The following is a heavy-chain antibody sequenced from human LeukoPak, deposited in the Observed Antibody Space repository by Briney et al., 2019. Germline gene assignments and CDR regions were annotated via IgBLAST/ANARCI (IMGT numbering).Heavy chain of an antibody. V-gene: IGHV3-23*01. CDR3: AKDVRGYDRPVDY. CDR1: GFTFSSYS. CDR2: ISGSGIRT. Sequence: GGSLRLSCAASGFTFSSYSMNWVRQAPGKGLEWVSRISGSGIRTYYADSVMGRFTISRDNSKSTVYLQMNNLRAEDTALYYCAKDVRGYDRPVDYWGQGTLVTVSS. D-gene: IGHD5-12*01. J-gene: IGHJ4*02.